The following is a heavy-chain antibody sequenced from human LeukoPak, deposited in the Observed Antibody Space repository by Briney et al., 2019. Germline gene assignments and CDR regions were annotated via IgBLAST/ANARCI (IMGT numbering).Heavy chain of an antibody. CDR3: ARDVGSSVEFRWFDP. CDR2: IYYSGST. J-gene: IGHJ5*02. Sequence: SETLSLTCSVSGDSISRSNYFWGWIRQTPGKGLEWIGSIYYSGSTYYNPSHKSRVSISVDTSKNQFSLELSSVAAADTAVYYCARDVGSSVEFRWFDPWGQGTLVTVSS. V-gene: IGHV4-39*07. CDR1: GDSISRSNYF. D-gene: IGHD3-10*01.